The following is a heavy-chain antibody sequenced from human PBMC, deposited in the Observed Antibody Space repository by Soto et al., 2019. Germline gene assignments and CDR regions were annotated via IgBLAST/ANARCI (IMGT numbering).Heavy chain of an antibody. J-gene: IGHJ4*02. V-gene: IGHV3-30*18. D-gene: IGHD2-21*02. CDR2: ISYDGSNK. CDR3: ANPRVAYCGGDCFSGRLDY. Sequence: GGSLRLSCAASGFTFSSYGMHWVRQAPGKGLEWVAVISYDGSNKYYADSVKGRFTISRDNSKNTLYLQMNSLRAEDTAVYYSANPRVAYCGGDCFSGRLDYWGQGTLVTVSS. CDR1: GFTFSSYG.